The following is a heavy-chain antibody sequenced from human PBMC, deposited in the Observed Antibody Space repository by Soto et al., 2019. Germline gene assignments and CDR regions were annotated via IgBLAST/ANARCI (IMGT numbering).Heavy chain of an antibody. CDR2: ISSNGGST. J-gene: IGHJ4*02. V-gene: IGHV3-64D*08. Sequence: GGSLRLSCSASGFTFSSYAMHWVRQAPGKGLEYVSAISSNGGSTYYAVSVKGRFTISRDNPKNTLYLQMSSLRAEDTAVYYCVKRPGIAAAGEEYYFDYWGQGTLVTVSS. D-gene: IGHD6-13*01. CDR3: VKRPGIAAAGEEYYFDY. CDR1: GFTFSSYA.